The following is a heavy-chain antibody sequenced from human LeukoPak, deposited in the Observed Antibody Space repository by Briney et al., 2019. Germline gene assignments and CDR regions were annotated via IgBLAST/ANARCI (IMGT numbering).Heavy chain of an antibody. D-gene: IGHD5-24*01. CDR1: GFTFSSYA. CDR2: ISASGGST. Sequence: GGSLRLSCAASGFTFSSYAMSWVRQAPGNGLEWVSTISASGGSTYYADSVKGRFTISRDNSKNSLYLQMNSLRAEDTAVYYCARERWLQLWGQGTLVTVSS. CDR3: ARERWLQL. J-gene: IGHJ4*02. V-gene: IGHV3-23*01.